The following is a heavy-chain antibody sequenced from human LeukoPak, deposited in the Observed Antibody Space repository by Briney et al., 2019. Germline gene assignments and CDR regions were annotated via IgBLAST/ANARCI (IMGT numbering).Heavy chain of an antibody. D-gene: IGHD3-3*01. CDR1: GSTFSTYA. Sequence: GGSLRLSCAASGSTFSTYAMHWVRQAPGKGLEWVAVISYDGSNKYYADSVKGRFIISRDNSKNTLSLQMNSLRAEDTAVYYCAKDERDFGMDVWGQGTTVTVSS. CDR3: AKDERDFGMDV. J-gene: IGHJ6*02. V-gene: IGHV3-30*04. CDR2: ISYDGSNK.